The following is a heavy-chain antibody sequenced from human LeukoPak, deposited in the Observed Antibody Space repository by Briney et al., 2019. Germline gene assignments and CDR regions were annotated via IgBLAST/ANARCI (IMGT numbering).Heavy chain of an antibody. J-gene: IGHJ4*02. Sequence: GGSLRLSCAASGFTFSSYGMHWVRQAPGKGPEWVSAISGSGGDTYYADSVKGRFTISRDNSKNTLYLQMNSLRAEDTAVYYCAKEGGGVVPAALPNYWGQGTLVTVSS. V-gene: IGHV3-23*01. CDR1: GFTFSSYG. CDR3: AKEGGGVVPAALPNY. D-gene: IGHD2-2*01. CDR2: ISGSGGDT.